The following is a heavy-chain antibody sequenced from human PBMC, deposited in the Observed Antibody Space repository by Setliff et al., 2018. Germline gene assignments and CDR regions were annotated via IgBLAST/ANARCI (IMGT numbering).Heavy chain of an antibody. CDR2: IYFSGSTS. D-gene: IGHD1-26*01. V-gene: IGHV4-31*03. Sequence: PSETLSLTCTVSGGSISSGGYYWSWIRQHPGKGLEWIGYIYFSGSTSYYNPSLKSRVTISVDTAKNQISPRLSSVTAADTAVYYCARHVGVRDYYYMDVWGKGTTVTVSS. J-gene: IGHJ6*03. CDR3: ARHVGVRDYYYMDV. CDR1: GGSISSGGYY.